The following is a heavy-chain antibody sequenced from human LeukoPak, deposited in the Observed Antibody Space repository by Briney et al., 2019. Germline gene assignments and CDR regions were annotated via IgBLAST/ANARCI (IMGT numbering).Heavy chain of an antibody. CDR3: ARSDLPQTRIDY. Sequence: SQTLSLTCTVSGGSISSGGYYWSWIRQHPGKGLERIAYIDCSGSTYDNSSLKSRATISVDTSENQFSLKLRSVTASDTAMYYCARSDLPQTRIDYWGQGTLVTVSS. CDR1: GGSISSGGYY. D-gene: IGHD1-14*01. CDR2: IDCSGST. J-gene: IGHJ4*02. V-gene: IGHV4-31*03.